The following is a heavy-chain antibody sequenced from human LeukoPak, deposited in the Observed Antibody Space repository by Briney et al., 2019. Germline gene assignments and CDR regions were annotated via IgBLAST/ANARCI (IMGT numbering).Heavy chain of an antibody. CDR3: ARGRGYSYGSYFDY. CDR2: INHSGST. V-gene: IGHV4-34*01. J-gene: IGHJ4*02. Sequence: PSETLSLTCAVYGGSFSGYYWSWIRQPPGKGLEWIGEINHSGSTNYNPSLKSRVTISVDTSKNQFSLKLSSVTAADTAVYYCARGRGYSYGSYFDYWGQGTPVTVSS. CDR1: GGSFSGYY. D-gene: IGHD5-18*01.